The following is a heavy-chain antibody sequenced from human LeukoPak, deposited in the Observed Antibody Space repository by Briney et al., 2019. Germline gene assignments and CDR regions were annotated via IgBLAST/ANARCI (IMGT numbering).Heavy chain of an antibody. Sequence: PSQTLSLTCTVSGGSISSGGYYWSWIRQPPGKGLEWIGYIYHSGSTYYNPSLKSRVTISVDTSKNQFSLRLSSVTAADTAVYYCARVEYDSSGYYGPRIDYWGQGTLVTVSS. J-gene: IGHJ4*02. CDR1: GGSISSGGYY. V-gene: IGHV4-30-2*01. CDR3: ARVEYDSSGYYGPRIDY. CDR2: IYHSGST. D-gene: IGHD3-22*01.